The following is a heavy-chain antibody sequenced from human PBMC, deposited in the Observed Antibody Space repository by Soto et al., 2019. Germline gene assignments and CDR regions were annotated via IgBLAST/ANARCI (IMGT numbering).Heavy chain of an antibody. CDR1: GYKFTSYW. D-gene: IGHD3-10*01. V-gene: IGHV5-51*03. CDR3: VRPSEYGSGSYFYFDS. J-gene: IGHJ4*02. CDR2: IYPDDSDT. Sequence: EVQLVQSGEEVKKPGESLKISCKASGYKFTSYWIGWVRQMPGKGLEWMGIIYPDDSDTRYSPSFQGHVTISADKSISTAYLHWNSLKASDTAMYYCVRPSEYGSGSYFYFDSWGQGTLVTVSS.